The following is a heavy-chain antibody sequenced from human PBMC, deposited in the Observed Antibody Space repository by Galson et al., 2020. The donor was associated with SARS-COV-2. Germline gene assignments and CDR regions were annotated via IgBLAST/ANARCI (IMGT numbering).Heavy chain of an antibody. CDR2: ISYDGSNK. V-gene: IGHV3-30-3*01. CDR3: ARPSSGYYLSYFDR. Sequence: TGGSLRLSCAASGFTFSSYPMHWVRQAPGKGLEWVAVISYDGSNKYYADSVKGRFTISRDNSKNTLYLQMNSLRAEDTAVYYCARPSSGYYLSYFDRWGRGTLGTVSS. D-gene: IGHD3-22*01. CDR1: GFTFSSYP. J-gene: IGHJ2*01.